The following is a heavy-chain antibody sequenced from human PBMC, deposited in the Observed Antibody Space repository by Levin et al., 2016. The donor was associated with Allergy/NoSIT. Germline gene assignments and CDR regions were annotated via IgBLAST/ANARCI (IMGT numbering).Heavy chain of an antibody. Sequence: WVRQAPGQGLEWMGGIIPIFGTANYAQKFQGRVTITADESTSTAYMELSSLRSEDTAVYYCARETRASMVRPDFLGGGMDVWGQGTTVTVSS. J-gene: IGHJ6*02. D-gene: IGHD3-10*01. V-gene: IGHV1-69*01. CDR2: IIPIFGTA. CDR3: ARETRASMVRPDFLGGGMDV.